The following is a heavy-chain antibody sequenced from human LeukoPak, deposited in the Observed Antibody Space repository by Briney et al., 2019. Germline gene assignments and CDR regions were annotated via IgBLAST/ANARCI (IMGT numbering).Heavy chain of an antibody. CDR2: IYWDDDK. CDR1: GFSLSTSGVG. D-gene: IGHD4-17*01. Sequence: SGPTLVKPTQTLTLTCTFSGFSLSTSGVGVGWIRQPPGKALEWLALIYWDDDKRYSPSLKSRLTITKDTSKNQVVLTMTNMDPVDTATYYCAHRGRYGDYLDVGENWFDPWGQGTLVTVSS. J-gene: IGHJ5*02. CDR3: AHRGRYGDYLDVGENWFDP. V-gene: IGHV2-5*02.